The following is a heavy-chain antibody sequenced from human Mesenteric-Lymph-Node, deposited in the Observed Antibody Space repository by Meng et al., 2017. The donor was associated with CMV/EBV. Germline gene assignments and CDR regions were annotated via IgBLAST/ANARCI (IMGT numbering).Heavy chain of an antibody. J-gene: IGHJ1*01. CDR3: ASRLGQ. CDR2: INPGDSST. CDR1: GYSFTDYW. Sequence: GESLKISCKASGYSFTDYWIGWVRQMPGKGLEWMGIINPGDSSTKYSPSFQGQVTFSADRSISTAYLQWSSLKASDTAMFYCASRLGQWGQGTLVTVSS. V-gene: IGHV5-51*01. D-gene: IGHD6-25*01.